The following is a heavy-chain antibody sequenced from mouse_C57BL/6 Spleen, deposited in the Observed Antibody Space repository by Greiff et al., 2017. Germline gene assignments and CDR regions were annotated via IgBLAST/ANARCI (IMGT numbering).Heavy chain of an antibody. D-gene: IGHD1-1*01. CDR3: APLYYGSSYGYFDV. CDR1: GYTFTSYW. CDR2: IDPNSGGT. Sequence: QVQLQQSGAELVKPGASVKLSCKASGYTFTSYWMHWVKQRPGRGLEWIGRIDPNSGGTKYNEKFKSKATLTVDKPSSTAYMQRSSLTSEDSAVYYCAPLYYGSSYGYFDVWGTGTTVTVSS. V-gene: IGHV1-72*01. J-gene: IGHJ1*03.